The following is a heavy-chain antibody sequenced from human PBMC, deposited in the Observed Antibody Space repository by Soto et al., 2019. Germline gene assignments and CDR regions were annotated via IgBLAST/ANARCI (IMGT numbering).Heavy chain of an antibody. Sequence: ASVKVSCKAPGYNFTSYAMHWVRQAPGQRLERMGWINAGNGNTKYSQKFQGRVTITRDTSASPAYMELSSLRSEDTAVYYCARGGTTSGRYCDILTGYYTPWAACMDVVGQETTLTVS. CDR2: INAGNGNT. D-gene: IGHD3-9*01. J-gene: IGHJ6*02. CDR3: ARGGTTSGRYCDILTGYYTPWAACMDV. V-gene: IGHV1-3*01. CDR1: GYNFTSYA.